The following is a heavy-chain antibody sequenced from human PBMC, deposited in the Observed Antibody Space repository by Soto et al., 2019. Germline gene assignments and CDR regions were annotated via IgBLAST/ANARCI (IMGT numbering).Heavy chain of an antibody. J-gene: IGHJ6*01. CDR2: IDPSDSYT. CDR1: SYSFTTYW. CDR3: ARAPSIVVAGTSYYYYYVMAV. Sequence: ASLKISGKGSSYSFTTYWISWVRHMPWKGLEWMGRIDPSDSYTNYSPSFQGHVTISADKSISTAYLQWSSLKASDTAMYYCARAPSIVVAGTSYYYYYVMAVWRQGSTVPVSS. V-gene: IGHV5-10-1*01. D-gene: IGHD6-13*01.